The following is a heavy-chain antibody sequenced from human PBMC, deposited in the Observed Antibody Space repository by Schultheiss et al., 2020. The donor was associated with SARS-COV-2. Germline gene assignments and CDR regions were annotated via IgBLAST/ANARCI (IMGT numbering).Heavy chain of an antibody. CDR1: GGSISSGYY. J-gene: IGHJ6*02. CDR2: INHSGST. D-gene: IGHD6-13*01. CDR3: ARGRKKLVGYYYYGMDV. V-gene: IGHV4-34*01. Sequence: SETLSLTCTVSGGSISSGYYWSWIRQPPGKGLEWIGEINHSGSTNYNPSLKSRVTISVDTSKNQFSLKLSSVTAADTAVYYCARGRKKLVGYYYYGMDVWGQGTTVTVSS.